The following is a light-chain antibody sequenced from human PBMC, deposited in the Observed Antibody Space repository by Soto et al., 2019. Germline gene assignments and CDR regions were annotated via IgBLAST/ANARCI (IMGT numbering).Light chain of an antibody. J-gene: IGLJ1*01. CDR3: VSYTTSASYV. CDR2: DIN. CDR1: SSDVGNYIF. Sequence: QSALTQPASVSGSPGQSITISCTGTSSDVGNYIFVSWYRQHPGKAPKPMIYDINNRPSGVSNRFSGSKSGNAASLTISGLQAEDEADYYCVSYTTSASYVFGTGTKV. V-gene: IGLV2-14*01.